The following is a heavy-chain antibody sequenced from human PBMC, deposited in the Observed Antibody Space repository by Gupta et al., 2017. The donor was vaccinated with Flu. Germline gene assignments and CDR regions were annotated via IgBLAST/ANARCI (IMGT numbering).Heavy chain of an antibody. CDR2: ISGSGGTT. D-gene: IGHD2-8*01. J-gene: IGHJ4*02. CDR1: GFTFRSSG. Sequence: EVQLLESGGGLVQPGGSLRLSCSASGFTFRSSGMSWVRQAPGKGLEWVSAISGSGGTTDYAESVKGRFTISRDNSDNMLYLQMNSLRVEDTAVYYCAKPYRALDCTNGVCYSGCSGGSCYSSLYWGQGTLVTVSS. CDR3: AKPYRALDCTNGVCYSGCSGGSCYSSLY. V-gene: IGHV3-23*01.